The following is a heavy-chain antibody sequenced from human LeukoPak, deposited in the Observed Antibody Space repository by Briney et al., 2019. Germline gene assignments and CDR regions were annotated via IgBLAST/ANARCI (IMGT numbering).Heavy chain of an antibody. CDR1: GFTFDDYA. Sequence: GRSLRLSCAASGFTFDDYAMHWVRQAPGQGLDWVSGISCNSGSIGYADSVKGRFTISRDNAKNSLYLQMNSLRAEDTALYYCAKDSGYDSSGYYFGYFDLWGRGTLVTVSS. D-gene: IGHD3-22*01. CDR2: ISCNSGSI. J-gene: IGHJ2*01. CDR3: AKDSGYDSSGYYFGYFDL. V-gene: IGHV3-9*01.